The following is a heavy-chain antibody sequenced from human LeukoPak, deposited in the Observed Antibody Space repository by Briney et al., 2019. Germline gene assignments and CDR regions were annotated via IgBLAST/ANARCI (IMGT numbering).Heavy chain of an antibody. CDR1: GFTFSSYA. J-gene: IGHJ4*02. CDR2: ISYDGSNK. Sequence: GGSLRLSCAASGFTFSSYAMHWVRQAPGKGLEWVAVISYDGSNKYYADSVKGRFNISRDNAKNTLYLQMSSLRAEDTAMYYCTRARSGFGGYDWGQGTLVTVSS. D-gene: IGHD5-12*01. V-gene: IGHV3-30-3*01. CDR3: TRARSGFGGYD.